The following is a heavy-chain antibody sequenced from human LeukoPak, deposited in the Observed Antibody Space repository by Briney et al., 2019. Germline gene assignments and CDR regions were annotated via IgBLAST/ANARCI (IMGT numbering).Heavy chain of an antibody. D-gene: IGHD3/OR15-3a*01. V-gene: IGHV3-48*02. CDR3: ARDLDWAFDY. Sequence: GGSLRLSCAGSGFSFSSFALNWVRQAPGKGLEFVAHINRGATFTSYADPVRGRFTISRDNADNSLFLQMSSLRDGDTAVYYCARDLDWAFDYWGQGTLVAVSS. CDR1: GFSFSSFA. J-gene: IGHJ4*02. CDR2: INRGATFT.